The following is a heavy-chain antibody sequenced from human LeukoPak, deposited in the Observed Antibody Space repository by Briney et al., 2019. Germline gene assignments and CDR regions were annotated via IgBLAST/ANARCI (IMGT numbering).Heavy chain of an antibody. V-gene: IGHV3-21*04. CDR2: ISRSSTYI. J-gene: IGHJ4*02. CDR1: GFTFSSYS. D-gene: IGHD6-19*01. Sequence: GGSLRLSCAASGFTFSSYSMNWVRQAPGKGLEWVSSISRSSTYIYYADSVKGRFTISRDNAKTSLYLQMNSLRAEDTAVYYCATGPSSGWYGDYWGQGTLVTVSS. CDR3: ATGPSSGWYGDY.